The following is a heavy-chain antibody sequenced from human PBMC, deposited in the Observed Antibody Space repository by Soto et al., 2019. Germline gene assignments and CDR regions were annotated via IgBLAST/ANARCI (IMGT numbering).Heavy chain of an antibody. D-gene: IGHD3-22*01. CDR3: AKDTITMIPYYGMDV. J-gene: IGHJ6*02. Sequence: GSLRLSCAASGFTFSSYGMHWVRQAPGKGLEWVAVISYDGSNKYYADSVKGRFTISRDNSKNTLYLQMNSLRAEDTAVYYCAKDTITMIPYYGMDVWGQGTTVTVSS. CDR2: ISYDGSNK. V-gene: IGHV3-30*18. CDR1: GFTFSSYG.